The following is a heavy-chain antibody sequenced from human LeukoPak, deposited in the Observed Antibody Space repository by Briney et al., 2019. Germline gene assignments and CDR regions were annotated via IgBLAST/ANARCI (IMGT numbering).Heavy chain of an antibody. Sequence: PGGSLRLSCAASGFTFSSYSMNWVRQAPGKGLEWVSSISSSSSYIYYADSVKGRFTISRDNAKNSLYLQMNSLRAEDTAVYYCARDEGWELLPEYFQHWGQGTLVTVSS. CDR1: GFTFSSYS. D-gene: IGHD1-26*01. V-gene: IGHV3-21*01. CDR3: ARDEGWELLPEYFQH. J-gene: IGHJ1*01. CDR2: ISSSSSYI.